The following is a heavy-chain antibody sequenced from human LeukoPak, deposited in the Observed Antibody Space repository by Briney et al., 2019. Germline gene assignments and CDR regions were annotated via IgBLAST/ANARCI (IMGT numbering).Heavy chain of an antibody. Sequence: SETLSLTCTVSGGSVSSGSYYWSWIRQPPGKGLEWIGYIYYSGSTNYNPSLKSRVTISVDTSKNQFSLKLSSVTAADTAVYYCARGSTGYSPRPYYFDYWGQGTLVTVSS. CDR3: ARGSTGYSPRPYYFDY. D-gene: IGHD5-18*01. CDR2: IYYSGST. CDR1: GGSVSSGSYY. J-gene: IGHJ4*02. V-gene: IGHV4-61*01.